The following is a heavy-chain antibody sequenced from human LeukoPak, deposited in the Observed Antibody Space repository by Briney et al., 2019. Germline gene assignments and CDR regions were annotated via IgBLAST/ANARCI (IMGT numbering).Heavy chain of an antibody. CDR1: GFTFSSYA. V-gene: IGHV3-30*04. Sequence: PGKSLRLSCAASGFTFSSYAMHWVRQAPGKGLEWVAFILHDGSNKYYGDSVKGRFTISRDNSKNTLYLQMNSLGAEDTAVYYCARGLDVPTAITFEYWGQGTLVTASS. CDR2: ILHDGSNK. D-gene: IGHD2-2*02. CDR3: ARGLDVPTAITFEY. J-gene: IGHJ4*02.